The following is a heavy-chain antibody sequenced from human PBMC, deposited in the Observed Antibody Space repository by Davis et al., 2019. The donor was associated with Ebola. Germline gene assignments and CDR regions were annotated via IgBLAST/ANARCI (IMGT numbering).Heavy chain of an antibody. V-gene: IGHV1-18*01. CDR1: GYTFNLYG. CDR3: ARGKRRDGYNGDY. D-gene: IGHD5-24*01. Sequence: ASVKVSCKASGYTFNLYGISWVRQAPGQGLEWMGWISAYNGNTNYAQKLQGRVTMTTDTSTSTAYMELSSLRSEDTAVYYCARGKRRDGYNGDYWGQGTLVTVSS. CDR2: ISAYNGNT. J-gene: IGHJ4*02.